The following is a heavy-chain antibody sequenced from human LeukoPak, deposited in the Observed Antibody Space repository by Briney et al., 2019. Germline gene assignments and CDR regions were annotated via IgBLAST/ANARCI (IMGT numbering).Heavy chain of an antibody. Sequence: PGGSLRLSCAASGFTFSDYYMSCIRQAPGKGLEWVSYISSSGSSIYYADSVRGRFTLYRDNAKNSLYLQMISLRAEDTAVYYCAREPVEISDDYWGQGTLVTVSS. D-gene: IGHD3-10*01. CDR2: ISSSGSSI. CDR3: AREPVEISDDY. CDR1: GFTFSDYY. J-gene: IGHJ4*02. V-gene: IGHV3-11*04.